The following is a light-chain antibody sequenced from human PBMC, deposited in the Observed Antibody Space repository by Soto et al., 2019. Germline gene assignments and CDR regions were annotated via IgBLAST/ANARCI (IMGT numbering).Light chain of an antibody. CDR1: QSFXSN. Sequence: IEVTKCASPLSVSPGERATLSCRASQSFXSNFDWYQQKPGQAPRVLXDGASTSANGSPASLSGSGSGTEFTRTISGLQSDDCDSYYWHQRSNGTRTFGQGTRLEIK. V-gene: IGKV3-15*01. J-gene: IGKJ5*01. CDR2: GAS. CDR3: HQRSNGTRT.